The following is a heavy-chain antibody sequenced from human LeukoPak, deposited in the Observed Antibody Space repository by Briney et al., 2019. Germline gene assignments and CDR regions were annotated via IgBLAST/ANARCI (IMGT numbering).Heavy chain of an antibody. V-gene: IGHV4-59*01. J-gene: IGHJ4*02. CDR2: IYYSGST. CDR1: GGSISSYY. CDR3: ARVGSGSTY. D-gene: IGHD3-10*01. Sequence: PSGTLSLTCTVSGGSISSYYWRWLRQPQGKGLEWIGYIYYSGSTNYNPSLKSRVTISVDTSKNQFSLKLSSVTAADTAVYYCARVGSGSTYWGQGTLVTVSS.